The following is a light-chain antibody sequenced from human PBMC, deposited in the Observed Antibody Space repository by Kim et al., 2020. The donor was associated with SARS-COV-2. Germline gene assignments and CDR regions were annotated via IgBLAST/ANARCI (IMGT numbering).Light chain of an antibody. CDR1: QGIRND. Sequence: AIQLTQSPSSLSASVGDRVTITCRASQGIRNDLAWYQQKPGKPPKVLIYDASSLGGGVPSRFSGSGSATDFTLTISSLQPEDFATYYCQQFNSYPLTFGGGTKLEI. J-gene: IGKJ4*01. CDR3: QQFNSYPLT. V-gene: IGKV1-13*02. CDR2: DAS.